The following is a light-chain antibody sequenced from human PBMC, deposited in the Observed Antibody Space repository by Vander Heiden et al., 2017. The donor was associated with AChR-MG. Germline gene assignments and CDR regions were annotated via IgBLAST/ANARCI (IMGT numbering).Light chain of an antibody. Sequence: DIQMTQSPYTLSASVGDSVTISCRASETISSRLARYQQKPGQPPKLLSYRASTIESGVPSRFSCSGSGTELSLTISVLEPDDFVPYSCLQYKGYAWTFGEGTKVEIK. V-gene: IGKV1-5*03. CDR3: LQYKGYAWT. CDR1: ETISSR. J-gene: IGKJ1*01. CDR2: RAS.